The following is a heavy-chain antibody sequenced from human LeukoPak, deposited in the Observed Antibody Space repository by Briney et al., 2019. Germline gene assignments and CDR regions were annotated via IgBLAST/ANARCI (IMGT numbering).Heavy chain of an antibody. J-gene: IGHJ4*02. CDR2: IWYDGSNK. V-gene: IGHV3-33*01. D-gene: IGHD6-13*01. CDR3: VRGVGVSRFNYLDS. Sequence: PGRSLTLSCAASGFTFSSFGMHWVRQAPGKGLEWVAVIWYDGSNKYYADSVKGRFTISRDNSKNTLYLQMNSLRDDDTAVYYCVRGVGVSRFNYLDSWGQGTLVIVSS. CDR1: GFTFSSFG.